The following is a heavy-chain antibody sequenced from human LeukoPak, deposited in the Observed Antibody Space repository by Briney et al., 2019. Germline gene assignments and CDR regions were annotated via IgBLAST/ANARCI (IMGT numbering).Heavy chain of an antibody. V-gene: IGHV3-30*18. CDR1: GFTFSNYG. CDR3: AKHAYGMDV. CDR2: ISYDGSNK. Sequence: GGPLRLSCAASGFTFSNYGMHWVRQAPGKGREWVAVISYDGSNKYYADSVKGRFTISRDNSKNTLDLQMNSLRAEDTAVYYCAKHAYGMDVWRQGTTVTVSS. J-gene: IGHJ6*02.